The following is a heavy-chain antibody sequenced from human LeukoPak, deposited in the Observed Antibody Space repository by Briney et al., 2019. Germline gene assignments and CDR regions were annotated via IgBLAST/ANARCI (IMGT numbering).Heavy chain of an antibody. V-gene: IGHV4-34*01. D-gene: IGHD3-3*01. CDR1: GGSFSGYY. J-gene: IGHJ4*02. CDR3: ARGLWSGYPHFDY. CDR2: INHSGST. Sequence: SETLSLTCAVYGGSFSGYYWSWLRQPPGKGLEWIGEINHSGSTNYNPSLKSRVTISVDTSKSQFSLTLSSVTAADTALYYSARGLWSGYPHFDYWGQGTLVTVSS.